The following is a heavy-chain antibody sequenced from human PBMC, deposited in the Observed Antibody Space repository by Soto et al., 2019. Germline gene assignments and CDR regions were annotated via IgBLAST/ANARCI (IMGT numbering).Heavy chain of an antibody. J-gene: IGHJ6*02. CDR2: ISSSSSYI. CDR3: ARPSSGRAYYYSYGMDV. D-gene: IGHD3-22*01. Sequence: GGSLTLSCAASGFTFSSYSMNCVLQAPGKGLERLSSISSSSSYIYYADSVKRRFTISSDNAKNSLYLQMNSLRGEDTAVYYCARPSSGRAYYYSYGMDVWGQGTTVTDSS. V-gene: IGHV3-21*01. CDR1: GFTFSSYS.